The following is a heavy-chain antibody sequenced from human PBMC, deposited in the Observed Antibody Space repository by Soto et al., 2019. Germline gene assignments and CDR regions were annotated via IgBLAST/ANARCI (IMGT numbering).Heavy chain of an antibody. CDR3: ARQHPLDSRVWYT. J-gene: IGHJ4*02. D-gene: IGHD6-19*01. CDR2: IYPRDSDT. Sequence: GESLKISCKVSGDSFTGFWIGWVRQMPGKGLEWLGSIYPRDSDTRYSPSFQGQVTISADKSLSTAYLQWNSLQASDTAIYYCARQHPLDSRVWYTWGQGTLVTVSS. CDR1: GDSFTGFW. V-gene: IGHV5-51*01.